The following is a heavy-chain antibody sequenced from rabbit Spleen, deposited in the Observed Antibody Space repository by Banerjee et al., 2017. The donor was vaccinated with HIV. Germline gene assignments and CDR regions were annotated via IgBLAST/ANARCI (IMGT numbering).Heavy chain of an antibody. CDR3: ARDTSSSFSSYGMDL. Sequence: QEQLVESGGGLVKPWASLTLPCTASGVSFRFSSYMCWVRQAPGKGLEWIACIEVGSSDFTYFATWAKGRFTISKTSSTTVTLQVTRLTAADTATYFCARDTSSSFSSYGMDLWGPGTLVTVS. J-gene: IGHJ6*01. CDR2: IEVGSSDFT. D-gene: IGHD1-1*01. CDR1: GVSFRFSSY. V-gene: IGHV1S45*01.